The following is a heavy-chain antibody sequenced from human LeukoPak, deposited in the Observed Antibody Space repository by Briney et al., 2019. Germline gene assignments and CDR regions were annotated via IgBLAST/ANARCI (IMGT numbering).Heavy chain of an antibody. Sequence: SQTLSLTCANSGDSVSSNSVTWNWIRQSPSRGLEWLGRTYYRSTWYNDYAVSVRGRITVNPDTSKNQFSLHLDSVTPEDTAVYYCARRLTQYDCFDPWGQGILVTVSS. CDR1: GDSVSSNSVT. J-gene: IGHJ5*02. CDR3: ARRLTQYDCFDP. D-gene: IGHD2-2*01. V-gene: IGHV6-1*01. CDR2: TYYRSTWYN.